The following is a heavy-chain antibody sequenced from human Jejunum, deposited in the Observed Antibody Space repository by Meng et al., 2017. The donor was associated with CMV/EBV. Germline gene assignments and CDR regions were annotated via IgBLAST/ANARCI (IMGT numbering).Heavy chain of an antibody. D-gene: IGHD2-8*01. CDR3: ARDRYCTNGVCYTHFDS. V-gene: IGHV3-11*06. CDR2: VSSVSSYT. Sequence: GELVGVWGGLVKPGGSLRLSLAAYGFTFDDHYMNWIRQAPGKGLEWVSSVSSVSSYTNYADSVKGRFTISRDNAKNSLYLQMNSLRAEDTAVYYCARDRYCTNGVCYTHFDSWGQGTLVTVSS. CDR1: GFTFDDHY. J-gene: IGHJ4*02.